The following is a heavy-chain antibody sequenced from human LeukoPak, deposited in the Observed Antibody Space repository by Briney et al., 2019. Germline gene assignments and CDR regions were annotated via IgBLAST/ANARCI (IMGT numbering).Heavy chain of an antibody. D-gene: IGHD5-12*01. Sequence: PGGSLRLSCAASGFTFSSYSMNWVRQAPGKGLEWVSSISSSSSYIYYADSVKGRFTISRDNAKNSLYLQMNSLRAEDTAVYYCARDPYGGYFFDYWGRGIPVTVSS. V-gene: IGHV3-21*01. J-gene: IGHJ4*02. CDR2: ISSSSSYI. CDR3: ARDPYGGYFFDY. CDR1: GFTFSSYS.